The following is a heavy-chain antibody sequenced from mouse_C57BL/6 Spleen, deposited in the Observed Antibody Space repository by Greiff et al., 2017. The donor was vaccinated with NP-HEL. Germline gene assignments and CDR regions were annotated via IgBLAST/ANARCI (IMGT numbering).Heavy chain of an antibody. J-gene: IGHJ1*03. Sequence: QVQLQQPGAELVRPGSSVKLSCKASGYTFTSYWMHWVKQRPIQGLEWIGNIDPSDSQTHYNQKFKDKATLTVDKSSSTAYMQLSSLTSEDSAVYYCARRARSSSNWYFDVWGTGTTVTGSS. CDR2: IDPSDSQT. D-gene: IGHD1-1*01. V-gene: IGHV1-52*01. CDR1: GYTFTSYW. CDR3: ARRARSSSNWYFDV.